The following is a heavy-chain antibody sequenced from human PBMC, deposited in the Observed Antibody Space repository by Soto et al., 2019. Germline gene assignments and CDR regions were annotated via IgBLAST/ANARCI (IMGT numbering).Heavy chain of an antibody. CDR3: TTEPSYYYFDY. CDR2: IKNKPDGETT. CDR1: GFTFSNAW. V-gene: IGHV3-15*07. J-gene: IGHJ4*02. D-gene: IGHD3-16*01. Sequence: GSLRLSCAASGFTFSNAWMNWVRQAPGKGPEWVGRIKNKPDGETTDYAAPVRGRFAISRDDSKDTLYLQMYSLKPEDTAVYYCTTEPSYYYFDYWGQGTQVTVSS.